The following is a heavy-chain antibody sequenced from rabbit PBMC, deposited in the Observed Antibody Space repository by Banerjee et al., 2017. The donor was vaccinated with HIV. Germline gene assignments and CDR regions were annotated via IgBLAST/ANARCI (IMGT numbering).Heavy chain of an antibody. CDR3: ARVWAL. CDR1: GFDFSSNT. V-gene: IGHV1S45*01. CDR2: IDTGSGST. D-gene: IGHD3-3*01. Sequence: QEHLEESGGDLVKPEGSLTLTCKASGFDFSSNTMCWVRQAPGEGLEWIGCIDTGSGSTVYATWVNGRFTISKTSSTTVTLQMTTVTAADTATYFCARVWALWGQGTLVTVS. J-gene: IGHJ3*01.